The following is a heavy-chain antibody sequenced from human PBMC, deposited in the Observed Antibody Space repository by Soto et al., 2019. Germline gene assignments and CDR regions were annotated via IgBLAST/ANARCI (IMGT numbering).Heavy chain of an antibody. J-gene: IGHJ4*02. V-gene: IGHV1-8*01. CDR3: ARGPRNWGVDY. D-gene: IGHD7-27*01. Sequence: GASVKVSCKAAAYTFNSYDINWVRQATGQDFEWMGWMNPNNGNTAYAQKFQGRVTMTRDTSKSTAFMELSSLTSEDTAVYYCARGPRNWGVDYWGQGTLVTVSS. CDR1: AYTFNSYD. CDR2: MNPNNGNT.